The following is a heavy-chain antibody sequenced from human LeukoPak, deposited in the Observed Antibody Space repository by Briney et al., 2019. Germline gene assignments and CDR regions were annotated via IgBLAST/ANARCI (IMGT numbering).Heavy chain of an antibody. J-gene: IGHJ4*02. Sequence: ASVKVSCKASGGTFSSYAISWVRQAPGQGLEWMGRIIPILGIANYAQKFQGRVTITADKSTSTAYMELSSLRSEDTAVYYCARVSRLGDGCSGFDYWGQGTLVTVSS. V-gene: IGHV1-69*04. CDR1: GGTFSSYA. CDR3: ARVSRLGDGCSGFDY. D-gene: IGHD5-24*01. CDR2: IIPILGIA.